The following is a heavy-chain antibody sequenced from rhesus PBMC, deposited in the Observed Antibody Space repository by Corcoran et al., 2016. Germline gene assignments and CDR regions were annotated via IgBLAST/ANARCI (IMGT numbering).Heavy chain of an antibody. D-gene: IGHD5-12*01. V-gene: IGHV4-127*01. CDR2: IYGGSGST. CDR3: ARVDLNWYFDL. CDR1: CSFISSGYG. Sequence: QVQLQESGPGLLKSSDTLSLTCAVPCSFISSGYGWGWFRHPPGKGLEWIGLIYGGSGSTYYNPSLKSRVTVSKDTSNNQFSLNLSSVTAADTAVYYCARVDLNWYFDLWGPGTPITISS. J-gene: IGHJ2*01.